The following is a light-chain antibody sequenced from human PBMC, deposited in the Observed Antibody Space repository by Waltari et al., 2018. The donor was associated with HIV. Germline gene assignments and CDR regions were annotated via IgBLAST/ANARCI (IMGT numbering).Light chain of an antibody. CDR1: QTVTRDF. CDR3: QQYDGSSIT. V-gene: IGKV3-20*01. CDR2: GAT. Sequence: EIVLTQSPDTLSLSPGDRASLSCRASQTVTRDFLAWYQQKPGRAPRLLIYGATTRAFDLPDRFIGSGSGTDFTLTINGLKPEDFAVYYCQQYDGSSITFGQGTRL. J-gene: IGKJ5*01.